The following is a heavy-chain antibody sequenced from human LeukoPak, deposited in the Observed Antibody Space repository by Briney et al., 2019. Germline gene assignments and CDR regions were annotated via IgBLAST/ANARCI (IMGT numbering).Heavy chain of an antibody. V-gene: IGHV4-59*08. J-gene: IGHJ3*02. Sequence: SETLSLTCTVSGGSISSYYWSWIRQVPGKGLEWIAYIYYIGSTDYNPSLKSRVTISVDTSKNQFSLNVSSVTAADTAVYYCARHDVVSGAFDIWGQGTMVTVSS. D-gene: IGHD1-26*01. CDR3: ARHDVVSGAFDI. CDR2: IYYIGST. CDR1: GGSISSYY.